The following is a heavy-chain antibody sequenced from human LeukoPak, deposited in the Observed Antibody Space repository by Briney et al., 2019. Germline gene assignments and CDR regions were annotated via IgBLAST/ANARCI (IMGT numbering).Heavy chain of an antibody. Sequence: GGSLRLSCAASGFTFSNAWMTWVRQAPGKGLEWVGRIKSKTDGGTTDYAAPVKGRFTISRDDSQNTLYLQMNSLKTEDTAVYYCTTDLGITMVRGVIGEAFDIWGQGTMVTVSS. CDR2: IKSKTDGGTT. V-gene: IGHV3-15*01. J-gene: IGHJ3*02. D-gene: IGHD3-10*01. CDR1: GFTFSNAW. CDR3: TTDLGITMVRGVIGEAFDI.